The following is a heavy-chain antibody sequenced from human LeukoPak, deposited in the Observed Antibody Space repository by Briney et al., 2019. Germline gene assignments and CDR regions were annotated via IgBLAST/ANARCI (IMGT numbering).Heavy chain of an antibody. J-gene: IGHJ4*02. CDR1: GFTFSSYA. D-gene: IGHD5-12*01. V-gene: IGHV3-23*01. CDR2: ISGSGGST. Sequence: QPGGSLRLSCAASGFTFSSYAMSWVRQAPGKGLEWVSAISGSGGSTYYADSVQGRFTISRDNAESLLYLQMSSLRAEDTAVYYCARLGSGYSGCDSWGQGTLVTVSS. CDR3: ARLGSGYSGCDS.